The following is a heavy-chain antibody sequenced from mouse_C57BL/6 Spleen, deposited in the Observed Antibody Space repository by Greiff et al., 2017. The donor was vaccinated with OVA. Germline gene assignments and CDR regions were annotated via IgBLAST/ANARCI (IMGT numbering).Heavy chain of an antibody. CDR2: ISSGSSTI. CDR3: ARPGRGYFDY. CDR1: GFTFSDYG. D-gene: IGHD3-3*01. V-gene: IGHV5-17*01. Sequence: EVHLVESGGGLVKPGGSLKLSCAASGFTFSDYGMHWVRQAPEKGLEWVAYISSGSSTIYYADTVKGRFTISGDNAKNTLFLQMTSLRSEDTAMYYCARPGRGYFDYWGQGTTLTVSS. J-gene: IGHJ2*01.